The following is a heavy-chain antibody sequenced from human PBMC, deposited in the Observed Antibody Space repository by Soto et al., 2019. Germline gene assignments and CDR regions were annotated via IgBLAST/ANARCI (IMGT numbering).Heavy chain of an antibody. CDR1: GFSFSDYY. D-gene: IGHD3-22*01. V-gene: IGHV3-72*01. Sequence: EVQLVESGGGLVQPGGSLRLSCAASGFSFSDYYINWVRQAPGKGLEWVGRTRKKASSYTTDYAAFVKGRFTISRDDSKNLIYLQMNSLKTDDPAVYYCAREGSSSGPDYEYWGQGTLVTVSS. CDR3: AREGSSSGPDYEY. J-gene: IGHJ4*02. CDR2: TRKKASSYTT.